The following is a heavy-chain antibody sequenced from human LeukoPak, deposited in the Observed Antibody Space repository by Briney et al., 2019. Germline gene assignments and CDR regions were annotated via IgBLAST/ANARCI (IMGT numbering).Heavy chain of an antibody. Sequence: PGGSLRLSCAASGFTFSSYSMNWVRQAPGKGLEWVSSISSSSSYIYYADSVKGGFTISRDNAKNSLYLQMNSLRAEDTAVYYCARLRSRDGYAWYAFDIWGQGTMVTVSS. D-gene: IGHD5-24*01. J-gene: IGHJ3*02. CDR2: ISSSSSYI. V-gene: IGHV3-21*01. CDR1: GFTFSSYS. CDR3: ARLRSRDGYAWYAFDI.